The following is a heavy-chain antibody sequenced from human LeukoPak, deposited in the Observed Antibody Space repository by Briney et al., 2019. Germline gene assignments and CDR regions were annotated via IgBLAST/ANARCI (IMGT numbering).Heavy chain of an antibody. CDR1: GGSFSGYY. CDR3: ARAFYGDYESGYYFDY. D-gene: IGHD4-17*01. Sequence: SETLSLTCAVYGGSFSGYYWSWIRQPPGKGLEWIGEINHSGSTNYNPSLKSRVTISVDTSKNQLSLKLSSVTAADTAVYYCARAFYGDYESGYYFDYWGQGTLVTVSS. J-gene: IGHJ4*02. CDR2: INHSGST. V-gene: IGHV4-34*01.